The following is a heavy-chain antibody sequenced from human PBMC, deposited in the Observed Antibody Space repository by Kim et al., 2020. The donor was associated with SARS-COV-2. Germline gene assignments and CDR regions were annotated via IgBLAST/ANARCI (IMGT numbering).Heavy chain of an antibody. D-gene: IGHD6-19*01. V-gene: IGHV1-3*01. CDR2: INAANGNT. Sequence: ASVKVSCKASGYTFTNYAIHWVRQAPGRRLEWMGWINAANGNTEYSQKFQGRVTFTKDTSASTAYMVLSSLRSEDTAVYYCAGSSSSIAVAVDAYFDLWGRGALVTVSS. J-gene: IGHJ2*01. CDR3: AGSSSSIAVAVDAYFDL. CDR1: GYTFTNYA.